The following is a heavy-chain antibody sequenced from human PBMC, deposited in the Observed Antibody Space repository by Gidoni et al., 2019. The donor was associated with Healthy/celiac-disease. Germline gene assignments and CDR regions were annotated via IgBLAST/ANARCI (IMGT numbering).Heavy chain of an antibody. CDR2: MYPGDSDT. V-gene: IGHV5-51*03. CDR1: GYSFTNYW. D-gene: IGHD5-12*01. J-gene: IGHJ4*02. CDR3: ARPEEMATFMRGFDF. Sequence: EVQLVQSGAEVKKPGESLKISCKGSGYSFTNYWIGWVRTMPGKGLEWVWIMYPGDSDTRYSPSFRCQVTISADKSISTAYLQWSSLKASDTAMYYCARPEEMATFMRGFDFWGQGTLVTVSS.